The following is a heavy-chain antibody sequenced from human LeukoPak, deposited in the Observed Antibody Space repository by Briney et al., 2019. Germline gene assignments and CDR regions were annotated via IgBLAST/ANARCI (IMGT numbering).Heavy chain of an antibody. CDR3: ARLVWCSSSWYSPNNWFDP. D-gene: IGHD6-13*01. CDR2: INHSGST. V-gene: IGHV4-34*01. J-gene: IGHJ5*02. CDR1: GGSFGGYY. Sequence: SETLSLTCAVYGGSFGGYYWSWIRQPPGKGLEWIGEINHSGSTNYNPSLKSRVTISVDTSKNQFSLKLSSVTAADTAVYYCARLVWCSSSWYSPNNWFDPWGQGTLVTVSS.